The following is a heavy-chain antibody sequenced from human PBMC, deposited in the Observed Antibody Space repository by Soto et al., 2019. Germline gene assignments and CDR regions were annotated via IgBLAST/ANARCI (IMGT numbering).Heavy chain of an antibody. Sequence: QVQLVESGGGVVQPGRSLRLSCAASGFSFSSCAMHWVRQAPGKGLVWVAVISHDGSNKYYADSVKGRFTIARDNSKNALYLQMNSLRPEPTAVYYCARVSIAVTRIAYYFDYSGQGALVTVSS. CDR3: ARVSIAVTRIAYYFDY. V-gene: IGHV3-30-3*01. D-gene: IGHD6-19*01. CDR1: GFSFSSCA. CDR2: ISHDGSNK. J-gene: IGHJ4*02.